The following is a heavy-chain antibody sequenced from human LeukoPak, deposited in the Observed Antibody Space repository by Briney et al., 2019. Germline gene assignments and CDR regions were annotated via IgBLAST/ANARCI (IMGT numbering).Heavy chain of an antibody. CDR3: AXXVYNYKWHAFDX. CDR2: VTTDGGST. V-gene: IGHV3-64*01. D-gene: IGHD3-22*01. CDR1: GSTFSNYA. J-gene: IGHJ4*02. Sequence: GGSLRLSCAASGSTFSNYAMHWVRQAPGKGLEYVSAVTTDGGSTYYAKPVKGRFTVSRDNSKNTLYLQMGSLRAEDTALYYCAXXVYNYKWHAFDXXGQXTXVTXXS.